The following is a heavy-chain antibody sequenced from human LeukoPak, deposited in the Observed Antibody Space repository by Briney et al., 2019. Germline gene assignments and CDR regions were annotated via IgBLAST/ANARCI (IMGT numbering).Heavy chain of an antibody. CDR3: ASRSSGWYDAFDI. CDR1: GYSFTSYW. V-gene: IGHV5-51*01. J-gene: IGHJ3*02. Sequence: GESPKISCKGSGYSFTSYWIGWVRQMPGKGLEWMGIIYPGDSDTRYSPSFQGKVTISADKSISTAYLQWSSLKASDTAMYYCASRSSGWYDAFDIWGQGTMVTVSS. D-gene: IGHD6-19*01. CDR2: IYPGDSDT.